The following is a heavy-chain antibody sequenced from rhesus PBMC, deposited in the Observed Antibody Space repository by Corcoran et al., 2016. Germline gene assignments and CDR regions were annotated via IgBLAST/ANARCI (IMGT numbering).Heavy chain of an antibody. V-gene: IGHV3S5*01. CDR3: AKDLRTGTTVGLDS. CDR2: LSPGRGYT. CDR1: GFTFSSYG. Sequence: EVQLVESGGGLVQPGGSLRLSCAASGFTFSSYGMSGVRPAPGEGWEWVSYLSPGRGYTYFADSVKGRFIISRDSSTLSLEMNSLRPDDTAVYYCAKDLRTGTTVGLDSWGQGVVVTVSS. D-gene: IGHD1-7*02. J-gene: IGHJ6*01.